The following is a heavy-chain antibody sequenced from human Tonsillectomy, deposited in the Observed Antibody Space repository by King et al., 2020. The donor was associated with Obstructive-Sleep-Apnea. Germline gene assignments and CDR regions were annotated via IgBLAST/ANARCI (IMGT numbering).Heavy chain of an antibody. CDR2: IRYAGSNK. Sequence: LQLVQSGGGVVQPGRSLRLSCAASGFTFSSFGMHWVRQAPGKGLELVAFIRYAGSNKYYADSVKGRFTISRDNSKNTLYLQMNSLRAEDTAVYYCAKDLAVAGTTFDYWGQGTLVTVSS. CDR3: AKDLAVAGTTFDY. D-gene: IGHD6-19*01. J-gene: IGHJ4*02. CDR1: GFTFSSFG. V-gene: IGHV3-30*02.